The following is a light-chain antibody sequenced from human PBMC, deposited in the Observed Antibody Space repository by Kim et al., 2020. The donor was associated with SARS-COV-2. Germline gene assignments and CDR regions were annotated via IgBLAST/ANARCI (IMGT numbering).Light chain of an antibody. Sequence: QSVLTQPPSVSGTPGQRVSISCSGSTSNIETNTVNWYQQLPGAAPKLLIHTNNQRPSGVPDRFSGSRFGTSASLTISGLQSEDEADYYCAAWDDSLNGWVFGGGTQLTVL. CDR3: AAWDDSLNGWV. V-gene: IGLV1-44*01. CDR2: TNN. CDR1: TSNIETNT. J-gene: IGLJ3*02.